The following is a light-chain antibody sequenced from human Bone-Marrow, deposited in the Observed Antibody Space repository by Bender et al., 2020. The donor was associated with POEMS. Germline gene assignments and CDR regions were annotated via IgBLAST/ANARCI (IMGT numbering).Light chain of an antibody. CDR2: VAN. Sequence: QSALTQPASVSGSPGQSITISCTGSSSDVGSYDLVSWYQQHPDKAPQLLIFVANKRPSGVSNRFSGSKSDNTASLTISGLQPEDEADYYCCSYAGSNTWVFGGGTKLTVL. CDR1: SSDVGSYDL. CDR3: CSYAGSNTWV. V-gene: IGLV2-23*01. J-gene: IGLJ3*02.